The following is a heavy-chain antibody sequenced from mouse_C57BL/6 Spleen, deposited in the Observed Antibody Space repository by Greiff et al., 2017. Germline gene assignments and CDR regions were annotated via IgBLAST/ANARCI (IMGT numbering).Heavy chain of an antibody. V-gene: IGHV1-66*01. J-gene: IGHJ3*01. CDR3: ARGGPHAWFAY. CDR2: IYPGSGNT. Sequence: QVQLQQSGPELVKPGASVKISCKASGYSFTSYYIHWVKQRPGQGLEWIGWIYPGSGNTKYNEKFKGKATLTADTSSSTAYMQLSSLTSEDSAVYYCARGGPHAWFAYWGQGTLVTVSA. D-gene: IGHD1-1*02. CDR1: GYSFTSYY.